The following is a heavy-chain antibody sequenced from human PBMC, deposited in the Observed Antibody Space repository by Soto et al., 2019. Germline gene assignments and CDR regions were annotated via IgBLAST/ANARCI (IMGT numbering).Heavy chain of an antibody. Sequence: ASVKVSCKASYYTFTNYGISWVRQAPGQGLEWMGWISTYHGDTNYAQKLQGRVTMTSDTSTSTAYMELRSLKSDDTVVYYCATSKGGVSNGPTTYWGQGTLVTVSS. CDR3: ATSKGGVSNGPTTY. D-gene: IGHD1-26*01. J-gene: IGHJ4*02. CDR1: YYTFTNYG. V-gene: IGHV1-18*01. CDR2: ISTYHGDT.